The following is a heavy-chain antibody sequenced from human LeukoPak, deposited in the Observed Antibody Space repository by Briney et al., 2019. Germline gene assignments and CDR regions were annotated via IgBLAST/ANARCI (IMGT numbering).Heavy chain of an antibody. CDR3: ARNYGDYYYGMDV. V-gene: IGHV4-59*12. CDR1: GGSISSYY. CDR2: IYYSGST. Sequence: PSETLSLTCTVSGGSISSYYWSWIRQPPGKGLEWIGYIYYSGSTNYNPSLKSRVTMSVDTSKNQFSLKLSSVTAADTAVYYCARNYGDYYYGMDVWGQGTTVTVSS. D-gene: IGHD4-17*01. J-gene: IGHJ6*02.